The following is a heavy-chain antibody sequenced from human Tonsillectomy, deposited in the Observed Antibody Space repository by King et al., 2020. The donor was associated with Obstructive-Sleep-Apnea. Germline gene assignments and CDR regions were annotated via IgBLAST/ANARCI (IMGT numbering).Heavy chain of an antibody. V-gene: IGHV4-31*03. CDR2: IYYSGST. J-gene: IGHJ5*02. CDR3: ARGLGYTYASSWFDP. CDR1: GGSISSGDYY. Sequence: VPLQESGPGLVKPSQTLSLSCTVSGGSISSGDYYWIWIRQHPGKGLEWIGYIYYSGSTYYNPSLKSRVTISVDTSKNQFSLKLSSVTAADTAVYYCARGLGYTYASSWFDPWGQGTLVTVSS. D-gene: IGHD5-18*01.